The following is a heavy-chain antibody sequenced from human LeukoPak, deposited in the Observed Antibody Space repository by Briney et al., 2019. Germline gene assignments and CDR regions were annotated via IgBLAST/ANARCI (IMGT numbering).Heavy chain of an antibody. Sequence: PSETLSLTCTVSGGSISSYYWSWIRQPPGKGLEWIGYIYYSGSTNYNPSLKSRVTISVDTSKNQFSLKLSSVTAADTAVYYCAGGDYYDSSGYWGQGTLATVSS. CDR1: GGSISSYY. CDR2: IYYSGST. J-gene: IGHJ4*02. V-gene: IGHV4-59*01. CDR3: AGGDYYDSSGY. D-gene: IGHD3-22*01.